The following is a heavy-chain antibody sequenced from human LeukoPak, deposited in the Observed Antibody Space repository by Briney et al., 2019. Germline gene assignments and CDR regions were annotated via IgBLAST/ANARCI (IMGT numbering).Heavy chain of an antibody. CDR3: ARDRAGGELRYWFDP. Sequence: SETLSLTCTVSGGSISSYYWSWIRQPAGKGLEWIGRIYTSGSTNYNPSLKSRVTMSVDTSKNQFSLKLSSVTAADTGVYYCARDRAGGELRYWFDPWGQGTLVTVSS. CDR2: IYTSGST. V-gene: IGHV4-4*07. D-gene: IGHD1-7*01. CDR1: GGSISSYY. J-gene: IGHJ5*02.